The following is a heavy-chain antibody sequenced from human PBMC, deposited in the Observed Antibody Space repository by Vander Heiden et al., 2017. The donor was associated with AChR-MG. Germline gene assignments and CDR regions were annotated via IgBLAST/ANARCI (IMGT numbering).Heavy chain of an antibody. J-gene: IGHJ4*02. V-gene: IGHV3-23*01. Sequence: EVQLLESGGGLVQPGGSLRLPCAASGFTFTSYALGWVRQAPGKGLEWVSAISGSGGSTYYADSVKGRFTISRDNSKNTLYLQMNSLRAEDTVVYYCAKERYYYDSSGYYHTDFDYWGQGTLVTVSS. CDR3: AKERYYYDSSGYYHTDFDY. CDR1: GFTFTSYA. CDR2: ISGSGGST. D-gene: IGHD3-22*01.